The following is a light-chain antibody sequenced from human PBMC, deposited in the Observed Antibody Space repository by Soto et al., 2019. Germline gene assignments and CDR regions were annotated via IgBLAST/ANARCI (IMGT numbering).Light chain of an antibody. CDR2: SNT. J-gene: IGLJ2*01. CDR3: QSYDSSLNGVV. V-gene: IGLV1-40*01. CDR1: SSNIGAGYD. Sequence: QSVLTQAPSVSGAPGQRVTISCTGSSSNIGAGYDVHWYQQLPGTAPKLLISSNTDRPSGVPDRFSGFKSGTSASLAITGLQTEDEADYYCQSYDSSLNGVVFGGGTKLTVL.